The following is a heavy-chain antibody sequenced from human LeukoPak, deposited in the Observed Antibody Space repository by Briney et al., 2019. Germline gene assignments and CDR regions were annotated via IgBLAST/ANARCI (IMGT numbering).Heavy chain of an antibody. CDR3: ARDLGYSYGDALDY. CDR2: IIPIFGTA. J-gene: IGHJ4*02. CDR1: GYTFTSYA. V-gene: IGHV1-69*05. Sequence: GASVKVSCKASGYTFTSYAMHWVRQAPGQGLEWMGGIIPIFGTANYAQKFQGRVTITTDESTSTAYMELSSLRSEDTAVYYCARDLGYSYGDALDYWGQGTLVTVSS. D-gene: IGHD5-18*01.